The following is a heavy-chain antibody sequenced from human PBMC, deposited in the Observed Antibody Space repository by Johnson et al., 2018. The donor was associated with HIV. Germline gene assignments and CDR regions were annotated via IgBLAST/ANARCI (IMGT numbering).Heavy chain of an antibody. CDR3: AKATEGEGLWAFDI. CDR1: GFTFSSYA. J-gene: IGHJ3*02. D-gene: IGHD1-26*01. CDR2: IRWNSGSI. Sequence: QLVESGGGVVQPGRSLRLSCAASGFTFSSYAMHWVRQAPGKGLEWVSGIRWNSGSIGYADSVKGRFTISRDNAKNSLYLQMNSLRAEDTALYYCAKATEGEGLWAFDIWGQGTMVTVSS. V-gene: IGHV3-9*01.